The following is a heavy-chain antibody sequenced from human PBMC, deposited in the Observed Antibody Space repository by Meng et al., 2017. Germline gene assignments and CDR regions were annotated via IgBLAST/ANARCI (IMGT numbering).Heavy chain of an antibody. Sequence: VQLVQFWAEVKKPGASVKLYCKASGYTFIDAYIHGVRQAPGQGLEWMGRIIPRSSDANSAQKFQGRVTLTWDTYINTAYMELSSLRSDDTAIYYCTRDGGNYDFDYWGQGTLVTVSS. V-gene: IGHV1-2*06. CDR1: GYTFIDAY. D-gene: IGHD1-7*01. J-gene: IGHJ4*02. CDR2: IIPRSSDA. CDR3: TRDGGNYDFDY.